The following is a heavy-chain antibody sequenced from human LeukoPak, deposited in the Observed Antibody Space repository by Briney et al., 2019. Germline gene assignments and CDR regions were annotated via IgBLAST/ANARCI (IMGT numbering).Heavy chain of an antibody. J-gene: IGHJ3*02. V-gene: IGHV4-34*01. CDR2: INHSGST. Sequence: SETLSLTCAVYGGSFSGYYWSWIRQPPGKGLEWIGEINHSGSTNYNPSLKSRVTISVDTSKNQFSLKLSSVTAADTAVYYCARRPKLYCSGGSCPVAAFDIWGQGTMVTVSS. D-gene: IGHD2-15*01. CDR1: GGSFSGYY. CDR3: ARRPKLYCSGGSCPVAAFDI.